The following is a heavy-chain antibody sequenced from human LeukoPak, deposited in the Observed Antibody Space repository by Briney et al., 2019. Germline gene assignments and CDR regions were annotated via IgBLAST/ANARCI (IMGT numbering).Heavy chain of an antibody. J-gene: IGHJ4*02. CDR2: ISWNSGSI. CDR1: GFTFDDYA. CDR3: AKAAYYDILTGYYIY. V-gene: IGHV3-9*01. Sequence: GRSLRLSCAASGFTFDDYAVHWVRQAPGKGLEWVSGISWNSGSIGYADSVKGRFTISRDNAKNSLYLQMNSLRAEDTALYYCAKAAYYDILTGYYIYWGQGTLVTVSS. D-gene: IGHD3-9*01.